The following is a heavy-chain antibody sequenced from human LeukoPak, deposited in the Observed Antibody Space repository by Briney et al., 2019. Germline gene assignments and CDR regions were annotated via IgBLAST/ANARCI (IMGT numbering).Heavy chain of an antibody. Sequence: ASVKVSCKASGYTFTGYYMHWVRQAPGQGLEWMGWINPNSGGTNYAQKFQGRVTMTRDTSISTAYMELSRLRSDDTAVYYCASPYYYDSSGRAFDIWGQGTMVTVSS. V-gene: IGHV1-2*02. CDR1: GYTFTGYY. CDR2: INPNSGGT. CDR3: ASPYYYDSSGRAFDI. D-gene: IGHD3-22*01. J-gene: IGHJ3*02.